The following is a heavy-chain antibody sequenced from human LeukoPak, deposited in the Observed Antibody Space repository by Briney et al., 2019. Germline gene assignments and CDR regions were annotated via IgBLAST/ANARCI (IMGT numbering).Heavy chain of an antibody. CDR1: GFTFSGYG. CDR3: ARDRWELRGPIDY. V-gene: IGHV3-30*03. CDR2: ISYDGSNK. D-gene: IGHD1-26*01. Sequence: GGSLRLSCAASGFTFSGYGMHWVRQAPGKGLEWVTFISYDGSNKYYADSVKGRFTISSDNSKNTLYLQMNSLRAEDTAVYYCARDRWELRGPIDYWGQGTLVTVSS. J-gene: IGHJ4*02.